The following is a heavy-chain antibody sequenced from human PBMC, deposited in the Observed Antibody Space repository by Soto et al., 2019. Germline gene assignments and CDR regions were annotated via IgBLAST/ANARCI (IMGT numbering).Heavy chain of an antibody. J-gene: IGHJ6*02. CDR3: ARDSTVVAATPGADYYGMDV. CDR2: IWYDGSNK. V-gene: IGHV3-33*01. Sequence: GGSLRLSCAASGFTFSSYVMHWVRQAPGKGLEWVAVIWYDGSNKYYADSVKGRFTISRDNSKNTLYLQMNSLRAEDTAVYYCARDSTVVAATPGADYYGMDVWGQGTTVTVSS. D-gene: IGHD2-15*01. CDR1: GFTFSSYV.